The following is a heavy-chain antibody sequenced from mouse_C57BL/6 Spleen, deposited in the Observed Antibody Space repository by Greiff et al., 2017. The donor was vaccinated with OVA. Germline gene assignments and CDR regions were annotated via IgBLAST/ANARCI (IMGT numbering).Heavy chain of an antibody. CDR3: ARKSTMVTSSHWYFDV. CDR2: IDPSDSYT. D-gene: IGHD2-2*01. J-gene: IGHJ1*03. Sequence: QVQLQQSGAELVMPGASVKLSCKASGYTFTSYWMHWVKQRPGQGLEWIGEIDPSDSYTNYNQKFKGKSTLTVDKSSSTAYMQLSSLTSEDSAVYYCARKSTMVTSSHWYFDVWGTGTTVTVSS. V-gene: IGHV1-69*01. CDR1: GYTFTSYW.